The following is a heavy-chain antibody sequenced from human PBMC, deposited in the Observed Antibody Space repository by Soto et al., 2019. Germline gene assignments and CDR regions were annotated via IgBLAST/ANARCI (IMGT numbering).Heavy chain of an antibody. CDR2: ISGRGENT. CDR3: AKDRGTGDYGVNAVDI. CDR1: GFTFSVFA. Sequence: EVQLLESGGGLVQPGGSLRLSCAASGFTFSVFAMSWVRQAPGKGLELVSTISGRGENTYYADSVKGRFTISRHNSKNTLNLQMNSLRGEDTAVYYCAKDRGTGDYGVNAVDIWGQGTMVTVAS. J-gene: IGHJ3*02. D-gene: IGHD7-27*01. V-gene: IGHV3-23*01.